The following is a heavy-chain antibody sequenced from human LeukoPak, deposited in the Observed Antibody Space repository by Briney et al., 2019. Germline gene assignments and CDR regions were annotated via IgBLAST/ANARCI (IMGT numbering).Heavy chain of an antibody. Sequence: SETLSLTCAVSGGSISSYYWGWIRQPAGKGLEWIGRIYTSGSTNYNPSLKSRVTMSVDTSKNQFSLKLSSVTAADTAVYYCARDSYSGYDFVYYMDVWGKGTTVTVSS. V-gene: IGHV4-4*07. J-gene: IGHJ6*03. D-gene: IGHD5-12*01. CDR3: ARDSYSGYDFVYYMDV. CDR1: GGSISSYY. CDR2: IYTSGST.